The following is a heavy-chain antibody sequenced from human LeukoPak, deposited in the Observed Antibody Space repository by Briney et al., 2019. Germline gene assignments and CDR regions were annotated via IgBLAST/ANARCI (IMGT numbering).Heavy chain of an antibody. V-gene: IGHV3-9*01. D-gene: IGHD3-22*01. CDR2: ISWDSGSI. CDR3: AKGDYYDSSGSVDH. J-gene: IGHJ5*02. CDR1: GFTFDDYA. Sequence: GGSLRLSCAASGFTFDDYAMHWVRQAPGKGLEWVSGISWDSGSIGYADSVKGRFTISRDNAKNSLYLQMNSLRAEDTALYYCAKGDYYDSSGSVDHWGQGTLVTVSS.